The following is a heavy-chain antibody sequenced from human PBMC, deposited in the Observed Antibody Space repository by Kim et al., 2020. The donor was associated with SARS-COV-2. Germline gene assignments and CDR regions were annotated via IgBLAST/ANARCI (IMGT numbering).Heavy chain of an antibody. Sequence: GGSLRLSCAASGFTFDDYTMHWVRQAPGKGLEWVSLISWDGGSTYYADSVKGRFTISRDNNKNSLYLQMNSLRTEDTALYYCAKDVTEYSSGWFVGVIDYWGQGTLVTVSS. J-gene: IGHJ4*02. D-gene: IGHD6-19*01. CDR2: ISWDGGST. V-gene: IGHV3-43*01. CDR3: AKDVTEYSSGWFVGVIDY. CDR1: GFTFDDYT.